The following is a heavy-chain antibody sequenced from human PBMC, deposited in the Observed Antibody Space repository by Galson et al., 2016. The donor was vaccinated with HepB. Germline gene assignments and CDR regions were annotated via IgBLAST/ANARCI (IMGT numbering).Heavy chain of an antibody. CDR2: INAGNDST. CDR3: AREAGVRGSYYYNPPDY. D-gene: IGHD1-26*01. V-gene: IGHV1-3*01. J-gene: IGHJ4*02. Sequence: SVKVSCKASGYTFTSYTIHWVRQAPGQRLEWMGWINAGNDSTKYSQKLQGRVTITRDTSASTAYMELSSRRSEDTAVYYCAREAGVRGSYYYNPPDYWGQGTLVTVSS. CDR1: GYTFTSYT.